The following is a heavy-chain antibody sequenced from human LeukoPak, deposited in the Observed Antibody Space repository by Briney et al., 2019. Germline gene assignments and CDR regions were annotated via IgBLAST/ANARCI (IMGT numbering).Heavy chain of an antibody. V-gene: IGHV4-31*03. D-gene: IGHD3-16*01. CDR1: GASFSSGDQY. J-gene: IGHJ4*02. CDR2: IHPSGRL. Sequence: SETLSLTCTVSGASFSSGDQYWNWIRQSPGKGLEWIGSIHPSGRLYNNPSLRSRVTLSVDRSKNQFSLQLRSVTAADTAVYFCAGAMYFYADNGLYSYFFDYWGQGALVAVSS. CDR3: AGAMYFYADNGLYSYFFDY.